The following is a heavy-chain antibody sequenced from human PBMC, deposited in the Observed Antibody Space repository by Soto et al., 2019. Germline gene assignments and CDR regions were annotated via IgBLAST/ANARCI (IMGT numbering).Heavy chain of an antibody. CDR3: TRDSVGAAAGIYYYGMDV. CDR2: IRGKAYGGTT. V-gene: IGHV3-49*03. D-gene: IGHD6-13*01. J-gene: IGHJ6*02. Sequence: GGSLRLSCTASGFTLGDYAMSWFRQAPGKGLEWVGFIRGKAYGGTTEYAASVKGRFTISRDDSKSIAYLQMNSLKTEDTAVYYCTRDSVGAAAGIYYYGMDVWGQGTTVTVSS. CDR1: GFTLGDYA.